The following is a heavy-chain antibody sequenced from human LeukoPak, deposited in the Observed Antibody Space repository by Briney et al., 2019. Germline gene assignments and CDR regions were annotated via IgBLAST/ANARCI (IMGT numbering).Heavy chain of an antibody. Sequence: GVLRLSCAASGFTFSSYGMHWVRQAPGKGLEWVAVIWYDGSNKYYADSVKGRFTISRDNSKNTLYLQMNSLRAEDTAVYYCARENDSSGYYYFDYWGQGTLVTVSS. CDR3: ARENDSSGYYYFDY. J-gene: IGHJ4*02. D-gene: IGHD3-22*01. CDR1: GFTFSSYG. V-gene: IGHV3-33*01. CDR2: IWYDGSNK.